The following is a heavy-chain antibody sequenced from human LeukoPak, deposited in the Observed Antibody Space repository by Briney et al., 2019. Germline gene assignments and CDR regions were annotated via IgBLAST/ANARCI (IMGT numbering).Heavy chain of an antibody. CDR3: VRDITSGWAFDI. J-gene: IGHJ3*02. V-gene: IGHV3-7*04. Sequence: PGGSLRLSCAFSGFTFSSYWMSWVRQAPGKGLEWVANIKQDGSEKYFVDPVRGRFTISRDNTKNSLYLQMNSLRAEDTAVYFCVRDITSGWAFDIWGQGTMVTVSS. D-gene: IGHD6-19*01. CDR1: GFTFSSYW. CDR2: IKQDGSEK.